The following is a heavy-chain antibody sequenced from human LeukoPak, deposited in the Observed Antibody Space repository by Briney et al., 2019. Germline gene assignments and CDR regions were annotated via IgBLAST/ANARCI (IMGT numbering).Heavy chain of an antibody. D-gene: IGHD6-19*01. CDR3: ARRNVAVAHNEFDY. CDR2: INHSGST. V-gene: IGHV4-34*01. CDR1: GGSFSGDY. Sequence: SETLSLTCTVYGGSFSGDYWSWIRQPPGKGLEWIGEINHSGSTNYNPSLKSRVTISVDTSKNQSSLKLSSVTAADTAVYYCARRNVAVAHNEFDYWGQGTLVTVSS. J-gene: IGHJ4*02.